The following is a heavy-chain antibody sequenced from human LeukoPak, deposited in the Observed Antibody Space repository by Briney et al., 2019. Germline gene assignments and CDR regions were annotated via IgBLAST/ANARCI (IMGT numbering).Heavy chain of an antibody. CDR3: ARGAGSSWFDN. V-gene: IGHV1-2*02. Sequence: SLKVTGKASVYTFTDYYMHWVRQAPGKRLEWMGWMDPKSGGTKYAQKFQGRVTLTRDTSISTAHMELSSLRSDDTAVYYCARGAGSSWFDNWGQGTLVTVSS. CDR1: VYTFTDYY. J-gene: IGHJ4*02. CDR2: MDPKSGGT. D-gene: IGHD6-13*01.